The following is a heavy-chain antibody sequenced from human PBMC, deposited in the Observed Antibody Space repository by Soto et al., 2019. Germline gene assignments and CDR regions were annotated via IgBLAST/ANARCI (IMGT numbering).Heavy chain of an antibody. V-gene: IGHV4-39*01. CDR1: GGSISSSSYY. Sequence: KQSQTLSLTCTVSGGSISSSSYYWGWIRQPPGKGLEWIGSIYYSGSTYYNPSLKSRVTISVDTSKNQFSLKLSSVTAADTAVYYCARRYCSGGSCYSGWFDPWGQGTLVTVSS. CDR2: IYYSGST. D-gene: IGHD2-15*01. J-gene: IGHJ5*02. CDR3: ARRYCSGGSCYSGWFDP.